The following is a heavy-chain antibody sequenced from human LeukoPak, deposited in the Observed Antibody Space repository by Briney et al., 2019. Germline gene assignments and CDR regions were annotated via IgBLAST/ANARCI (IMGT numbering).Heavy chain of an antibody. CDR1: AYAFTSYA. CDR3: AWGARGGWYFDL. V-gene: IGHV1-69*13. CDR2: IIPIFGTA. D-gene: IGHD3-16*01. Sequence: ASVKVSCKASAYAFTSYAISWVRQAPGQGLEWMGGIIPIFGTANYAQKFQGRVTITADESTSTAYMELSSLRSEDTAVYYCAWGARGGWYFDLWGRGTLVTVSS. J-gene: IGHJ2*01.